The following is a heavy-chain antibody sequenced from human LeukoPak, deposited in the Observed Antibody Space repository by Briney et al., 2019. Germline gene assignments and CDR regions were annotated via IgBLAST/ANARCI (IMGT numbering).Heavy chain of an antibody. J-gene: IGHJ3*01. V-gene: IGHV1-2*02. D-gene: IGHD3-10*01. CDR3: ARTYYYGSGSYSEGAFNF. Sequence: ASVTVSCKASGYTFTDYYMHWVRQAPGQGLEWMGWINPNTGVTHYAQNFQGRVTMTRDTSISTAYMELSSLRSDETAVYYCARTYYYGSGSYSEGAFNFWGQGTMVTVSS. CDR1: GYTFTDYY. CDR2: INPNTGVT.